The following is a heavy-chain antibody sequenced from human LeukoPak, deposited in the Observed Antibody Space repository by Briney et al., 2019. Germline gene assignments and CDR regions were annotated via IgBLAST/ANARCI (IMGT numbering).Heavy chain of an antibody. D-gene: IGHD3-10*01. J-gene: IGHJ3*02. CDR3: ARFESACAFDI. Sequence: PSETLSLNCTVSGGSIRSTSYYWSWIRQPAGKGLEWIGRIYTSGSTNYNPSLKSRVTMSVDTSKNQFSLKLSSVTAADTAVYHCARFESACAFDIWGQGTMVTVSS. V-gene: IGHV4-4*07. CDR2: IYTSGST. CDR1: GGSIRSTSYY.